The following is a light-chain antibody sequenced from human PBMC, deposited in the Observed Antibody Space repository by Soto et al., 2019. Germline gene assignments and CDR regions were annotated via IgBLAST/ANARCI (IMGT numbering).Light chain of an antibody. Sequence: QSVLTQSSSASASLGSSVKLTCTLSSGHSSYIIAWHQQQPGKAPRYLMKLESSGSYNRGSGVPDRFSGSRSGDDRYLTISIVQFEDAADYYCETWDSNTRVFGGGTKLTVL. J-gene: IGLJ3*02. V-gene: IGLV4-60*02. CDR1: SGHSSYI. CDR2: LESSGSY. CDR3: ETWDSNTRV.